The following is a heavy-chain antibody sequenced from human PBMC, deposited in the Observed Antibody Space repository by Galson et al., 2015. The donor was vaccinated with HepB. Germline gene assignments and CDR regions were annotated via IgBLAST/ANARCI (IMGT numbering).Heavy chain of an antibody. D-gene: IGHD3-22*01. CDR3: ARRHDYYDSSGYYWGDY. CDR1: GFTFNIFA. Sequence: SLRLSCAASGFTFNIFAMNWVRQAPGKGLEWVSAISGSGGSTYYADSVKGRFTISRDNSKNTLYLQMNSLRAEDTAVYYCARRHDYYDSSGYYWGDYWGRGTLVTVSP. J-gene: IGHJ4*02. V-gene: IGHV3-23*01. CDR2: ISGSGGST.